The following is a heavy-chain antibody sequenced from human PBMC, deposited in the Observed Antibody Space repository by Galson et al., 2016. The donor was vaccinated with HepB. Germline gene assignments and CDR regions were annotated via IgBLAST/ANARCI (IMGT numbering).Heavy chain of an antibody. V-gene: IGHV1-18*01. Sequence: SVKVSCKASGFIFTSYAFTWVRQAPGQGLEWMGWVSAYNDVTNYAQRFQGRVSMTTDTATSTAYMELRGLRFDDTALYYCATDVGDYYGSGSFRFDYWGQGTLVTVSS. D-gene: IGHD3-10*01. CDR2: VSAYNDVT. CDR1: GFIFTSYA. J-gene: IGHJ4*02. CDR3: ATDVGDYYGSGSFRFDY.